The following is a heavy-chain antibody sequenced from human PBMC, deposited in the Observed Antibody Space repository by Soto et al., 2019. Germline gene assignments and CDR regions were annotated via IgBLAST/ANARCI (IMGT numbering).Heavy chain of an antibody. CDR2: TYYRSKWYN. CDR1: GDSVSSNSAA. V-gene: IGHV6-1*01. D-gene: IGHD3-16*01. J-gene: IGHJ3*02. Sequence: QTLSLTCAISGDSVSSNSAAWNWIRQSPSRGLEWLGRTYYRSKWYNDYAVSVKSRITINPDTSKNQFSLQLNSVTPEDAAVYYCARADYRLGVDAFDIWGQGTMVTVSS. CDR3: ARADYRLGVDAFDI.